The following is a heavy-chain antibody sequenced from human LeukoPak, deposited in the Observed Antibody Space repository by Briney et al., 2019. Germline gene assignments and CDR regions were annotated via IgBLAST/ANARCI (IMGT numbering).Heavy chain of an antibody. CDR1: GLTFSSYG. CDR3: ASAAGPFDN. D-gene: IGHD6-13*01. V-gene: IGHV3-33*01. CDR2: IWFDGSIK. J-gene: IGHJ4*02. Sequence: PGGSLRLSCAASGLTFSSYGMHWVRQAPGKGLEWVAVIWFDGSIKYYADSVKGRLTISRDNSINTLYLQMNSLRAEDTAVYYCASAAGPFDNWGQGTLVTVSS.